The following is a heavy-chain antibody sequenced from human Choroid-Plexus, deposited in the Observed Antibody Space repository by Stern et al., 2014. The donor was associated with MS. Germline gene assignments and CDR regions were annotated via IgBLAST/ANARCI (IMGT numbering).Heavy chain of an antibody. CDR1: GFTFSNHY. CDR2: ITASGAT. CDR3: ARDPDTSSKVDY. D-gene: IGHD5-18*01. Sequence: QMQLVQSGGGLVKPGESLRLSCAASGFTFSNHYMSWIRQAPGKGLEWISYITASGATYYADSVKGRFTISRDNARNSMYLQMNSLRVEDTAVYYCARDPDTSSKVDYWGQGTLVIVSA. V-gene: IGHV3-11*01. J-gene: IGHJ4*02.